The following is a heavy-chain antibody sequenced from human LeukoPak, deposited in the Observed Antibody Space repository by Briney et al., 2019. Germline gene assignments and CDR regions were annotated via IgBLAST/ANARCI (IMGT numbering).Heavy chain of an antibody. D-gene: IGHD6-13*01. CDR1: GVTFSSYG. CDR3: ARELYGKSWYEY. Sequence: GGSLRLSRAASGVTFSSYGMHWVRQAPGRGLEWVAVISFDGNDKHYADAVKGRFTVSRDNSRNTLYLQMNSLRDEDTAVYYCARELYGKSWYEYWGQGILLTVSS. V-gene: IGHV3-30*03. CDR2: ISFDGNDK. J-gene: IGHJ4*02.